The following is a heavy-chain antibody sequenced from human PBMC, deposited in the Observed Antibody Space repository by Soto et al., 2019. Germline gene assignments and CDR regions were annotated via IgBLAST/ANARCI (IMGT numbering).Heavy chain of an antibody. CDR1: GYTFTSYA. D-gene: IGHD3-10*01. V-gene: IGHV1-3*01. Sequence: ASVKVSCKASGYTFTSYAMHWVRQAPGQRLEWMGWINAGNGNTKYSQKFQGRVTITRDTSASTAYMELRSLRSDDTAVYYCARPHVRGVIFAAFDYWGQGTLVTVSS. CDR2: INAGNGNT. J-gene: IGHJ4*02. CDR3: ARPHVRGVIFAAFDY.